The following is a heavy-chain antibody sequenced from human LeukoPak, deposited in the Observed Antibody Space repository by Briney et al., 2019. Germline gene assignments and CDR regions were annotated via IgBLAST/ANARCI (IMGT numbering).Heavy chain of an antibody. CDR1: GYTFTSYY. CDR3: ARETLGIVVVPAAPETNDASDI. V-gene: IGHV1-46*01. J-gene: IGHJ3*02. D-gene: IGHD2-2*03. Sequence: ASVKVSCKASGYTFTSYYMHWVRQAPGQGLEWMGIINPSGGSTSYAQKFQGRVTMTRDMSTSTVYMELSSLRSEDTAVYYCARETLGIVVVPAAPETNDASDIWGQGTMVTVSS. CDR2: INPSGGST.